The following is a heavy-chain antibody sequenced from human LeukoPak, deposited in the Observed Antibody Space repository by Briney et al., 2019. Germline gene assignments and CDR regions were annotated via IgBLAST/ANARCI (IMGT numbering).Heavy chain of an antibody. CDR1: GFTFSSYG. CDR3: AKDSLRLGELSFLDY. Sequence: GGSLRLSCAASGFTFSSYGMHWVRQAPGKGLEWVAVISYDGSNKYYADSVKGRFTISRDNSKNTLYLQMNSLRAEDTAVYYCAKDSLRLGELSFLDYWGQGTLVTVSS. V-gene: IGHV3-30*18. D-gene: IGHD3-16*02. J-gene: IGHJ4*02. CDR2: ISYDGSNK.